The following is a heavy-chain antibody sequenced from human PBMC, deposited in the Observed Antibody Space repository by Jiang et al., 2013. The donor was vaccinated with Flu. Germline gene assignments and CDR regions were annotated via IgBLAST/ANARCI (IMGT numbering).Heavy chain of an antibody. J-gene: IGHJ4*02. V-gene: IGHV3-21*01. Sequence: ISSTLVYIHYADSVKGRFTISRDDAKNSVDLQMNSLRAEDTAVYYCVRDTPYLVGGSMDFWGQGALLTVSS. CDR2: ISSTLVYI. CDR3: VRDTPYLVGGSMDF. D-gene: IGHD1-26*01.